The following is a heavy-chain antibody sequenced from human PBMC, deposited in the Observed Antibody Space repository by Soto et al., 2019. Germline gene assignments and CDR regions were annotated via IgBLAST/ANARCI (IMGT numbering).Heavy chain of an antibody. J-gene: IGHJ4*02. V-gene: IGHV3-30*18. D-gene: IGHD3-22*01. CDR2: ISYDGSNK. CDR3: AKDANYYDSSGYYYEVDY. Sequence: GGSLRLSCAASGFTFSSYGMHWVRQAPGKGLEWVAVISYDGSNKYYADSVKGRFTISRDNSKNTLYLQMNSLRAEDTAVYYCAKDANYYDSSGYYYEVDYWGQGTLVTVSS. CDR1: GFTFSSYG.